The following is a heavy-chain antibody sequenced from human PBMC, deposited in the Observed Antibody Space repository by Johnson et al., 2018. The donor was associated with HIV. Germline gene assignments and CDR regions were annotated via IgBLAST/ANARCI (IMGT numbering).Heavy chain of an antibody. CDR1: GFTFSSYG. V-gene: IGHV3-30*18. D-gene: IGHD3-10*01. J-gene: IGHJ3*02. CDR2: ISYDGSNK. Sequence: QVQLVESGGGVVQPGRSLRLSCAASGFTFSSYGMHWVRQAPGKGLEWVAVISYDGSNKYYADSVKGRFTISRDNSKNTLYLQMNSLRAEDTAVYYCAKTLSPVSPDAVDIWGQGTKVTVSS. CDR3: AKTLSPVSPDAVDI.